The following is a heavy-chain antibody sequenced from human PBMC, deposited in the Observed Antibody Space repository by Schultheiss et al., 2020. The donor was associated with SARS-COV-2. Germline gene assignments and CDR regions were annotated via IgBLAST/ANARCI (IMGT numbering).Heavy chain of an antibody. V-gene: IGHV4-38-2*01. CDR3: ARGDYGDY. CDR1: GYSISSGYY. J-gene: IGHJ4*02. Sequence: SETLSLTCAVSGYSISSGYYWGWIRQPPGKGLEWIGSIYHSGSTNYNPSLKSRVTISVDTSKNQFSLKLSSVTAADTAVYYCARGDYGDYWGQGTLVTVSS. CDR2: IYHSGST. D-gene: IGHD3-16*01.